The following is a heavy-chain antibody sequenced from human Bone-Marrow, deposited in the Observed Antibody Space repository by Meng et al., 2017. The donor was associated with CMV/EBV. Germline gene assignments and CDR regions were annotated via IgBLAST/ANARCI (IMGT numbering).Heavy chain of an antibody. CDR2: INWNGGST. J-gene: IGHJ5*02. Sequence: GGSLRLSCAASGFTFSSYGMHWVRQAPGKGLEWVSGINWNGGSTGYADSVKGRFTISRDNAKNSLYLQMNSLRAEDTAVYYCARVRNYVSWFDPWGQGTLVTASS. CDR3: ARVRNYVSWFDP. V-gene: IGHV3-20*04. D-gene: IGHD1-7*01. CDR1: GFTFSSYG.